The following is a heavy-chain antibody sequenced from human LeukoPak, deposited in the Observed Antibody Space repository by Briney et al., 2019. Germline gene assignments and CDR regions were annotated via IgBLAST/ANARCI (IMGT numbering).Heavy chain of an antibody. CDR1: GFTFSNAW. CDR3: TTAPMN. CDR2: IRSQTDGGTT. J-gene: IGHJ4*03. V-gene: IGHV3-15*01. Sequence: GGSLRLSCAASGFTFSNAWMSWVRQAPGKGLEWVGRIRSQTDGGTTDYAAPAKWRFTISRADYKNTLFLQMNSLKAEDTAVYYCTTAPMNWGQGGLVT.